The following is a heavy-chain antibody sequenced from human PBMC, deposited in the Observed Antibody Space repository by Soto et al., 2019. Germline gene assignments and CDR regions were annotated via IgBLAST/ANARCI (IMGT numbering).Heavy chain of an antibody. CDR1: GFTSGRNG. Sequence: GGSLRLSCAASGFTSGRNGMHWVRQAPGKGLEWVAVLSFDGRIEYYADSVKGRFKIFRDNPKNTLYLQMNTLRPDDTALYYCAKDRDRTWSIDYWGQGALVTVSS. J-gene: IGHJ4*02. V-gene: IGHV3-30*18. CDR2: LSFDGRIE. CDR3: AKDRDRTWSIDY. D-gene: IGHD1-7*01.